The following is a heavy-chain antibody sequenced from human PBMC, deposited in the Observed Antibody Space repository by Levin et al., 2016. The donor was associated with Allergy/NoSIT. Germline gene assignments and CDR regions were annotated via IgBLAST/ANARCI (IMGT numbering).Heavy chain of an antibody. CDR3: ARTGYCSGGSCFTGSFDI. CDR2: ISAYNGNT. Sequence: WVRQAPGQGLEWMGWISAYNGNTNYAQKLQGRVTMTTDTSTSTAYMELRSLRSDDTAVYYCARTGYCSGGSCFTGSFDIWGQGTMVTVSS. J-gene: IGHJ3*02. D-gene: IGHD2-15*01. V-gene: IGHV1-18*01.